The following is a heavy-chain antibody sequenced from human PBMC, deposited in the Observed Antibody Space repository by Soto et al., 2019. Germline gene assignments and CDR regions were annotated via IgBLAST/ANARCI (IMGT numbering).Heavy chain of an antibody. V-gene: IGHV3-21*01. Sequence: GGSLRLSCTASGFTFDTYTMNWLRQAPGRGLEWVSSISATTTYKYYAASVEGRFTISRDNAKNSLYLQTNSLGAEDTAVYCCARGSASKSGHLWYFDLWGRGTLVTVSS. CDR1: GFTFDTYT. J-gene: IGHJ2*01. CDR2: ISATTTYK. D-gene: IGHD2-8*02. CDR3: ARGSASKSGHLWYFDL.